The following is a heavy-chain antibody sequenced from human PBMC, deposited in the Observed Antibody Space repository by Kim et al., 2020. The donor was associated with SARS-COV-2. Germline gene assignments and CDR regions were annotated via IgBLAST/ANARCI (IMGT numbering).Heavy chain of an antibody. CDR2: IIPIFGTA. D-gene: IGHD3-22*01. V-gene: IGHV1-69*13. Sequence: SVKVSCKASGGTFSSYAISWVRQAPGQGLEWMGGIIPIFGTANYAQKFQGRVTITADESTSTAYMELSSLRSEDTAVYYCARGRSGYYYASDFDYWGQGTLVTVSS. J-gene: IGHJ4*02. CDR3: ARGRSGYYYASDFDY. CDR1: GGTFSSYA.